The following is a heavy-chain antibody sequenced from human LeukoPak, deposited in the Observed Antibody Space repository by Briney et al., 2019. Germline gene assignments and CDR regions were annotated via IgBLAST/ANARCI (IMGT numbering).Heavy chain of an antibody. CDR2: SGGGIT. V-gene: IGHV3-23*01. D-gene: IGHD5-24*01. CDR3: ARDVESREGSCDY. Sequence: GGSLRLSCAASGFTFKNYAINRVRQAPGKGLEWVATSGGGITNYADSVKGRFTISRDNSKDTLYLQMNSLRVEDTAVYYCARDVESREGSCDYWGQGTLVTVSS. J-gene: IGHJ4*02. CDR1: GFTFKNYA.